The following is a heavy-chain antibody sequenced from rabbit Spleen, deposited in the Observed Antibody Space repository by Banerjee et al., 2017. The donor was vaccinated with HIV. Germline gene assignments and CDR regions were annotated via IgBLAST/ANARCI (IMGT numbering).Heavy chain of an antibody. V-gene: IGHV1S45*01. Sequence: QEQLEESGGDLVKPGASLTLTCTASGFSFSGRYWICWVRQAPGKGPEWIACIHDTNNGATYYASWAKGRFTISKTSSTTVTLQVTSLTAADTATYFCARDSGTSFSSYGMDLWGPGTLVTVS. J-gene: IGHJ6*01. CDR2: IHDTNNGAT. CDR1: GFSFSGRYW. CDR3: ARDSGTSFSSYGMDL. D-gene: IGHD8-1*01.